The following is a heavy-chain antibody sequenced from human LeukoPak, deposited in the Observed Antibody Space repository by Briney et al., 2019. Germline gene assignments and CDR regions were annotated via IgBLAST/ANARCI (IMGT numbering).Heavy chain of an antibody. CDR2: IIPIFGTA. CDR1: EGTFSSYA. CDR3: ARLIYDSSGYYFDY. V-gene: IGHV1-69*05. D-gene: IGHD3-22*01. J-gene: IGHJ4*02. Sequence: GASVKVSCKASEGTFSSYAISWVRQAPGQGLEWMGRIIPIFGTANYAQKFQGRVTITTDESTSTAYMELSSLRSEDTAVYYCARLIYDSSGYYFDYWGQGTLVTVSS.